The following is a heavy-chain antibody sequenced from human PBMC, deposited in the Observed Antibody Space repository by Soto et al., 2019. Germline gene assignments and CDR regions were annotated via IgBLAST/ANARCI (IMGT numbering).Heavy chain of an antibody. CDR1: GFTFSNCA. CDR3: AKPFNTGWTRPDY. Sequence: EVQLLESGGGLVQPGGSLRLSCAASGFTFSNCAMTWVRQAPGKGLEWVSAISGSGGSTYYAGSVKGRFTISRDNSKNTLYLKMNSLRAENTAVYYCAKPFNTGWTRPDYWGQGTLVTVSS. D-gene: IGHD6-19*01. J-gene: IGHJ4*02. CDR2: ISGSGGST. V-gene: IGHV3-23*01.